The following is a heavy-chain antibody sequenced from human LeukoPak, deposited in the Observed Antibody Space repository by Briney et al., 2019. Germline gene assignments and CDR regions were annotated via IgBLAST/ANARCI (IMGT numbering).Heavy chain of an antibody. J-gene: IGHJ4*02. D-gene: IGHD3-10*01. V-gene: IGHV3-30*07. CDR1: GFTFSNYA. Sequence: GGSLRLSCAASGFTFSNYAMHWVRQAPGKGPEWVAVVSYDGSIQYHTDSVKGRFTISRDNSKNTLFLQMNSLRAEDTAVYYCAREVVRGTFDYWGQGTLVTVSS. CDR3: AREVVRGTFDY. CDR2: VSYDGSIQ.